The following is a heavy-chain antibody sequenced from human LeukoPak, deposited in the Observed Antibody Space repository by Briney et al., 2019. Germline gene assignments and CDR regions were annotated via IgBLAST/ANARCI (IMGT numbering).Heavy chain of an antibody. V-gene: IGHV1-18*01. CDR1: GYRFSSYG. Sequence: ASVKVSCKASGYRFSSYGINWVRQAPGQGLEWMGWISAYNGNTKYAQMLQGRVTMTTDTSTSTAYMELSSLRSEDTAVYYCARVRLRLGELSLGVMDYWGQGTLVTVSS. D-gene: IGHD3-16*02. CDR3: ARVRLRLGELSLGVMDY. J-gene: IGHJ4*02. CDR2: ISAYNGNT.